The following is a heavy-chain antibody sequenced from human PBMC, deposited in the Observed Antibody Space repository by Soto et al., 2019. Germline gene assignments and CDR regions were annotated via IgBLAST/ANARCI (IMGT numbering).Heavy chain of an antibody. J-gene: IGHJ4*02. V-gene: IGHV3-23*01. CDR3: AKVSPPDSSGYYYFDS. D-gene: IGHD3-22*01. CDR2: ITSTGGST. CDR1: GFAFSRYA. Sequence: PGGSLRLSCAASGFAFSRYAMSWVRQAPGKGLQWVSGITSTGGSTYYADSVKGRFTTSRDNSKNTLYLQMNSLRADDTAVFYCAKVSPPDSSGYYYFDSWGQGTLVTVSS.